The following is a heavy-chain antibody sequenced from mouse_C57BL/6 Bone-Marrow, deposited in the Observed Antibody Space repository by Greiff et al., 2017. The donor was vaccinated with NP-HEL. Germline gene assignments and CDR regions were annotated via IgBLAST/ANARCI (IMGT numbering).Heavy chain of an antibody. Sequence: EVKLQESGGGLVKPGGSLKLSCAASGFTFSSYAMSWVRQTPEKRLEWVATISDGGSYTYYPDNVKGRFTISRDNAKNNLYLQMSHLKSEDTAMYYCARVGDGYYPFAYWGQGTLVTVSA. CDR2: ISDGGSYT. CDR1: GFTFSSYA. V-gene: IGHV5-4*03. J-gene: IGHJ3*01. CDR3: ARVGDGYYPFAY. D-gene: IGHD2-3*01.